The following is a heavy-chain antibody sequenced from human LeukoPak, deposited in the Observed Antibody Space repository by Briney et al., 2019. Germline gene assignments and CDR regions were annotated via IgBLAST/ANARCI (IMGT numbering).Heavy chain of an antibody. D-gene: IGHD4-17*01. V-gene: IGHV3-23*01. CDR2: ISGSGGGT. CDR1: GFTFSGYA. CDR3: AKARYRDYGDYAGDAFDI. J-gene: IGHJ3*02. Sequence: GGSLRLSCAASGFTFSGYAMSWVRQAPGKGLEWVSAISGSGGGTYYADSVKGRFTISRDNSKNTLYLQMNSLRAEDTAVYYCAKARYRDYGDYAGDAFDIWGQGTMVTVSS.